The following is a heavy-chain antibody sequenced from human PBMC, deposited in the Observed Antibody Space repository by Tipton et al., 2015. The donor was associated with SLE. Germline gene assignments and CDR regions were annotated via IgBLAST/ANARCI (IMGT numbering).Heavy chain of an antibody. D-gene: IGHD1-26*01. J-gene: IGHJ5*02. Sequence: LRLSCAVYGGSFSGYYWSWIRQAPGKGLEWVGEIDHSGSTNHNPSLKSRVTISVDTSKNQFSLKLSSVTAADTALYYCARGGGSYRRWFDPWGQGTLVTVSS. CDR1: GGSFSGYY. CDR2: IDHSGST. CDR3: ARGGGSYRRWFDP. V-gene: IGHV4-34*01.